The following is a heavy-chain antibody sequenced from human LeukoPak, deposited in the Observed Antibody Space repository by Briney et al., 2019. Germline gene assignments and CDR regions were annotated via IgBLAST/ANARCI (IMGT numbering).Heavy chain of an antibody. Sequence: GTSLRLSCAASGFTFTWYGIRWVRQAPGKGLEWVAVIGPDGSQKYYADSVKGRFAISRDNSRNTLYLQMDSLRSEDTAVYYCIVVLVPAAFWLCDVGGRSTRLTVS. D-gene: IGHD2-2*01. CDR2: IGPDGSQK. CDR3: IVVLVPAAFWLCDV. CDR1: GFTFTWYG. V-gene: IGHV3-33*01. J-gene: IGHJ2*01.